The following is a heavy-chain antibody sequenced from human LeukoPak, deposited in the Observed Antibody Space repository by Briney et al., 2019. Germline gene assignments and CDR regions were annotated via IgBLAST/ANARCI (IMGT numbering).Heavy chain of an antibody. CDR2: IHRSGSP. V-gene: IGHV4-4*02. Sequence: PSETLSLTCTVSLDSTTSNFWSWVRQPPGKGLEWIGEIHRSGSPNYNPSLQSRVTISIGRSRNQIALELSSVTAADTAVYYCARHGASRFFDYWGQGTLVTVSS. CDR3: ARHGASRFFDY. CDR1: LDSTTSNF. D-gene: IGHD3-16*01. J-gene: IGHJ4*02.